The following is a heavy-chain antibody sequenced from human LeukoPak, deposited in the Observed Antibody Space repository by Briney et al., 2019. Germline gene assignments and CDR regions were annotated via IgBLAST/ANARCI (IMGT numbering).Heavy chain of an antibody. D-gene: IGHD3-10*01. CDR1: GXSISSYY. V-gene: IGHV4-59*08. Sequence: SETLSLTCIVSGXSISSYYWSWIRQPPGKGLEWIGYFYYSGITNYNPSLKSRVTISGDTSKNQFSLKLSSVTAADTAVYYCAGGGSGSYPDGAFDFWGQGTMVTVSS. CDR2: FYYSGIT. J-gene: IGHJ3*01. CDR3: AGGGSGSYPDGAFDF.